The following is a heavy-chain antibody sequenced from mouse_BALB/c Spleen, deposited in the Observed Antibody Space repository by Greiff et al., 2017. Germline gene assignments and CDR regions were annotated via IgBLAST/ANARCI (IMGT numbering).Heavy chain of an antibody. CDR2: INPGSGGT. CDR1: GYAFTNYL. CDR3: ARGSGSSYYWYFDV. Sequence: VQLQQSGAELVRPGTSVKVSCKASGYAFTNYLIEWVKQRPGQGLEWIGVINPGSGGTNYNEKFKGKATLTADKSSSTAYMQLSSLTSDDSAVYFCARGSGSSYYWYFDVWGAGTTVTVSS. D-gene: IGHD1-1*01. V-gene: IGHV1-54*01. J-gene: IGHJ1*01.